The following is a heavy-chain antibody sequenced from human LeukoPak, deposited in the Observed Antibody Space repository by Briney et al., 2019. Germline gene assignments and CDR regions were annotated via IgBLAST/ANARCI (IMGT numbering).Heavy chain of an antibody. CDR1: GGSFSGYY. Sequence: PSETLSLTCAVYGGSFSGYYWSWIRQPPGKGLEWIGEINHSGSTNYNPSLKSRVTISVDTSKNQFSLKLSSVTAADTAVYYCARRHDTAMVSDLWGRGTLVTVSS. CDR2: INHSGST. V-gene: IGHV4-34*01. D-gene: IGHD5-18*01. J-gene: IGHJ2*01. CDR3: ARRHDTAMVSDL.